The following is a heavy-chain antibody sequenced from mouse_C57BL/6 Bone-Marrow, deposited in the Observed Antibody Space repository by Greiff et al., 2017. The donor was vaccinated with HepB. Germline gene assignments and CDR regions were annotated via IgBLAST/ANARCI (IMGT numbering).Heavy chain of an antibody. V-gene: IGHV1-64*01. CDR1: GYTFTSYW. CDR3: ARNSPITTVPSDY. D-gene: IGHD1-1*01. Sequence: QVQLQQPGAELVKPGASVKLSCKASGYTFTSYWMHWVKQRPGQGLEWIGMIHPNSGSTNYNEKFKSKATLTVDKSSSTAYMQLSSLTSEDSAVYYCARNSPITTVPSDYWGQGTTLTVSS. CDR2: IHPNSGST. J-gene: IGHJ2*01.